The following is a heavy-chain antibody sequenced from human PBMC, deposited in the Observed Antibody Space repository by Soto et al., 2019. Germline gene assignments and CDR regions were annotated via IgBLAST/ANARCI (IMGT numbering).Heavy chain of an antibody. V-gene: IGHV1-46*01. CDR3: ARVGPQHLWFGDLSH. CDR2: INPGHVST. J-gene: IGHJ4*02. CDR1: GYTFSNHF. D-gene: IGHD3-10*01. Sequence: QVQLVQSGAEVKKPGASVKVSCKTSGYTFSNHFIYWVRQAPGQGPEWVGIINPGHVSTSYAQKFQDRVDMTTDTSTSTVYMDLSSLSAEDTAVYYCARVGPQHLWFGDLSHWGQGTLVTVSS.